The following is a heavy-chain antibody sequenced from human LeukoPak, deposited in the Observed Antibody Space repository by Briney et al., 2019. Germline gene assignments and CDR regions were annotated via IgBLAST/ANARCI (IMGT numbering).Heavy chain of an antibody. CDR2: ISSSGSTI. V-gene: IGHV3-48*04. Sequence: TGGSLRLSCAASGFSFRSYSMDWVRQAPGKGLEWVSYISSSGSTIYYADSVKGRFTISRDNAKNSLYLQMNSLRAEDTAVYYCASTRDGYNPFDYWGQGTLVTVSS. J-gene: IGHJ4*02. D-gene: IGHD5-24*01. CDR1: GFSFRSYS. CDR3: ASTRDGYNPFDY.